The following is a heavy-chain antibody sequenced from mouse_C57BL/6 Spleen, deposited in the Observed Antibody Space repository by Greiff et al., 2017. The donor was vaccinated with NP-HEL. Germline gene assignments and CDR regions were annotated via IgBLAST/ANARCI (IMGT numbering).Heavy chain of an antibody. D-gene: IGHD2-10*02. V-gene: IGHV1-59*01. CDR1: GYTFTSYW. CDR2: IDPSDSYT. Sequence: VQLQQPGAELVRPGTSVKLSCKASGYTFTSYWMHWVKQRPGQGLEWIGVIDPSDSYTNYNQKFKGKATLTVDTSSSTAYMQLSSLTSEDSAVYYCASRYGKGPLWYCDVWGTGTTVTVSS. CDR3: ASRYGKGPLWYCDV. J-gene: IGHJ1*03.